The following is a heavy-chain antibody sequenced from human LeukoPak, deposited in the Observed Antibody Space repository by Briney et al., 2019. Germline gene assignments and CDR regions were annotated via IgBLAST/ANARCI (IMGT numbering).Heavy chain of an antibody. J-gene: IGHJ4*02. CDR2: IKQDGSET. D-gene: IGHD2-15*01. CDR1: GFAFSNYW. Sequence: GGSLRLSCAASGFAFSNYWMNWARQAPGKGLEWVANIKQDGSETNYVDSVKGRFTISRGNAKNSLYLQMNSLRAEDTALYCCGSTNSFSYWGRGTLVTVSS. CDR3: GSTNSFSY. V-gene: IGHV3-7*01.